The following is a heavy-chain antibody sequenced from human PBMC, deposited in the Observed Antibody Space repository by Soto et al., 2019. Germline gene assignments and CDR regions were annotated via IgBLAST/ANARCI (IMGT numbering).Heavy chain of an antibody. D-gene: IGHD4-17*01. V-gene: IGHV4-4*02. Sequence: QVQLQESGPGLVKPSGTLSLTCAVSGGSISSSNWWSWVRQPPGKGLEWIGEIYHSGSTNYNPSHKSRVTIAVDKSKDQFSLKLSSVTAADTAVYYCARGEYGDYEGDWFDPWGQGTLVTVSS. J-gene: IGHJ5*02. CDR1: GGSISSSNW. CDR2: IYHSGST. CDR3: ARGEYGDYEGDWFDP.